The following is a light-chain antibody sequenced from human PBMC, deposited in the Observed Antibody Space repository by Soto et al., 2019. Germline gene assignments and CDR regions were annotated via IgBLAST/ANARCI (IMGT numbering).Light chain of an antibody. CDR1: QSISSW. V-gene: IGKV1-5*01. CDR2: DAS. J-gene: IGKJ1*01. Sequence: DIQMTQSPSTLSASVGDRVTITCRASQSISSWLAWYQQKPGKAPKLLIYDASSLESGVPSRFSGSGSGTEFTLTISSLQADDFANYYCQQYNSYWTCGQGTKVEIK. CDR3: QQYNSYWT.